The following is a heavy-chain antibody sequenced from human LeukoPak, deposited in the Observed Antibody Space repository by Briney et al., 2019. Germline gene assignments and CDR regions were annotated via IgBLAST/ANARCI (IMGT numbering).Heavy chain of an antibody. CDR1: GGSISSYY. CDR2: IYYSGST. V-gene: IGHV4-59*01. CDR3: ARVPTMVRGVIMDV. D-gene: IGHD3-10*01. Sequence: SETLSLTCTVSGGSISSYYWSWIRQPPGKGLEWIGYIYYSGSTNYNPSLKSRVTISVDTSKNQFSLKLSSVTAADTAVYYCARVPTMVRGVIMDVWGKGTTVTISS. J-gene: IGHJ6*03.